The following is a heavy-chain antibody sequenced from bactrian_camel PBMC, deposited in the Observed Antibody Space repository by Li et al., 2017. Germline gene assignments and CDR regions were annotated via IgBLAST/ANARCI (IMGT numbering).Heavy chain of an antibody. CDR2: LFVGGGAP. J-gene: IGHJ4*01. CDR1: TQNKYC. D-gene: IGHD1*01. Sequence: DVQLVESGGGSVQPGGSLTLSCAYTQNKYCMGWFRQTPGKEREGVAALFVGGGAPYYADSVKGRFTISLDKDLNTLFLHMYNLQPEDTAMYYCTLGLTGGGESGQGTQVTVS. V-gene: IGHV3S31*01.